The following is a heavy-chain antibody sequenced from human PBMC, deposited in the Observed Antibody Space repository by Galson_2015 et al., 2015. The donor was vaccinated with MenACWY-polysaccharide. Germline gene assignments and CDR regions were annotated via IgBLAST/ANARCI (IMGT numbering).Heavy chain of an antibody. J-gene: IGHJ6*01. D-gene: IGHD2-2*01. CDR2: ISYDGSNK. Sequence: SLRLSCAVSGFTFSSYAIHWVRQAPGKGLEWVAVISYDGSNKYYADSVKGRFTISRDNSKNTLYLQMNSLRAEDTAVYYCARSLLSRTRRGGLGVWGQGDTVTVSS. V-gene: IGHV3-30-3*01. CDR3: ARSLLSRTRRGGLGV. CDR1: GFTFSSYA.